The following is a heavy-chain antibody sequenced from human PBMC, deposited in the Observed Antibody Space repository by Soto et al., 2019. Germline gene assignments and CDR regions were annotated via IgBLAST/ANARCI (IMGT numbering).Heavy chain of an antibody. CDR1: GFTFSDYY. J-gene: IGHJ4*02. CDR2: ISASGSRT. D-gene: IGHD3-3*01. V-gene: IGHV3-11*06. CDR3: STSYYHFWSSYPYFNT. Sequence: LRLSCVASGFTFSDYYIRWIRQSPWEGLEWISCISASGSRTDYGDSVKGRFTISRDNAKNSLYLQMSGLRVEDTAIYYCSTSYYHFWSSYPYFNTWGQRTLVTVSS.